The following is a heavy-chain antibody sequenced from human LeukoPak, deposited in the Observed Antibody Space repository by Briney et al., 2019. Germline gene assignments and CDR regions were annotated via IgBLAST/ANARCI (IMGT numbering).Heavy chain of an antibody. J-gene: IGHJ4*02. CDR2: IIPIFGTA. CDR1: GGTFSSYA. CDR3: TRDKAVVPAATYFDY. V-gene: IGHV1-69*01. Sequence: GSSVKVSCKASGGTFSSYAISWVRQAPGQGLEWMGGIIPIFGTANYAQKFQGRVTITADESTSTAYMELSSLRSEDTAIYYCTRDKAVVPAATYFDYWGQGTLVTVSS. D-gene: IGHD2-2*01.